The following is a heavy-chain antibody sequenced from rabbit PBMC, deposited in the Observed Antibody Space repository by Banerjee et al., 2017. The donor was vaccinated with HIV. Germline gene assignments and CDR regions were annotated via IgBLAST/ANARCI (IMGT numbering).Heavy chain of an antibody. CDR1: GFSFSNKYV. Sequence: QEQLEESGGDLVKPEGSLTLTCTASGFSFSNKYVMCWVRQAPGEGLEWIACINTSSGNTVYATWAKGRFTISKTSWTTVTLQMTSLTAADTATYFCARGVSTSGRGYGLWGPGTLVTVS. V-gene: IGHV1S45*01. D-gene: IGHD4-1*01. J-gene: IGHJ6*01. CDR3: ARGVSTSGRGYGL. CDR2: INTSSGNT.